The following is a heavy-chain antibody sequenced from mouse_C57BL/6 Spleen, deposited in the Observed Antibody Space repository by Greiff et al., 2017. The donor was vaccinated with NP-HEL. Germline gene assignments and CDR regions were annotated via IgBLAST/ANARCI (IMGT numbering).Heavy chain of an antibody. D-gene: IGHD2-12*01. Sequence: QVQLQQPGTELVKPGASVKLSCKASGYTFTSYWMHWVKQRPGQGLEWIGNINPSNGGTNYNEKFKSKATLTVDKSSSTAYMQLSSLTSDDSAVYCCARAPLRNWYFDVWGTGTTVTVSS. CDR2: INPSNGGT. V-gene: IGHV1-53*01. CDR3: ARAPLRNWYFDV. J-gene: IGHJ1*03. CDR1: GYTFTSYW.